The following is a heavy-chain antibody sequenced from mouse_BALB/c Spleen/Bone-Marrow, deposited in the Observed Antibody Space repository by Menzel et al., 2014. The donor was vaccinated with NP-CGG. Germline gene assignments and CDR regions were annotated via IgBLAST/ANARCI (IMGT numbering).Heavy chain of an antibody. J-gene: IGHJ4*01. CDR3: GRNDPSGSDVLYAMDY. D-gene: IGHD1-1*01. V-gene: IGHV2-6-4*01. Sequence: QVQLKESGPGLVAPSQSLSITCTVSGLSLSRYSVHWARQPPGKGLEWLGMIWGGGSTDYNSALKSRLSISKDNSKSQGFLKMIRLRTDDTAMYCCGRNDPSGSDVLYAMDYWGQGTSVTVSS. CDR2: IWGGGST. CDR1: GLSLSRYS.